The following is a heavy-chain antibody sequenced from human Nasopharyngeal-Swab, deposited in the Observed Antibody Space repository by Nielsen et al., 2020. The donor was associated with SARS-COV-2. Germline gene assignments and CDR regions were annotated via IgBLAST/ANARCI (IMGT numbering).Heavy chain of an antibody. CDR3: ARGAYRSGETNSDY. V-gene: IGHV3-74*01. CDR1: GFTFSTYR. D-gene: IGHD6-19*01. CDR2: INTDGSST. J-gene: IGHJ4*02. Sequence: GESLKISCAASGFTFSTYRMHWVRQAPGKGLVWVSQINTDGSSTSYADSVKGRFTISRDNAKNTLYLQMNSLRAEDTAVYYFARGAYRSGETNSDYWGQGTLVTVSS.